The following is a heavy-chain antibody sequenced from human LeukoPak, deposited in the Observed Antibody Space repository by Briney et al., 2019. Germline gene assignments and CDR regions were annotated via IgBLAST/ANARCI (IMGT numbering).Heavy chain of an antibody. V-gene: IGHV4-61*02. Sequence: TSETLSLTCTVSGGSISSGSYYWSWIRQPAGKGLEWIGRIFSSGSTNNNPSLESRVTISVDTSKNQFSLKLSSVTAADTAVYYCARDGQWWCPIYFDYGGQGPLVTVSS. D-gene: IGHD2-8*02. CDR3: ARDGQWWCPIYFDY. J-gene: IGHJ4*02. CDR2: IFSSGST. CDR1: GGSISSGSYY.